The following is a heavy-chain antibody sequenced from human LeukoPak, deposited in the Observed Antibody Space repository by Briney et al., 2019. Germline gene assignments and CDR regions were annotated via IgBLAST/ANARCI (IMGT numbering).Heavy chain of an antibody. CDR3: ARGPRVGSCSGGSCYSVDY. CDR2: IYYSGST. V-gene: IGHV4-59*01. D-gene: IGHD2-15*01. CDR1: GGSISSYY. Sequence: SETLSLTCTVSGGSISSYYWSWIRQPPGKGLEWIGYIYYSGSTNYNPSLKSRVTISVDTSKSQFSLKLSSVTAADTAVYYCARGPRVGSCSGGSCYSVDYWGQGTLVTVSS. J-gene: IGHJ4*02.